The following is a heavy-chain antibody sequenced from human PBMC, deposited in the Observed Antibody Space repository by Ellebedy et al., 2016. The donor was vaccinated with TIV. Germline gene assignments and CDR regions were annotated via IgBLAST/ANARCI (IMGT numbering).Heavy chain of an antibody. V-gene: IGHV3-33*01. J-gene: IGHJ6*02. D-gene: IGHD2-2*01. Sequence: GESLKSSCAASGFTFSYYGMHWVRQAQGKGLEWVALLWYDGSNKNYADSVKGRFTIYRDNSKNTLYLEMNSLRHEDTAVYYCARYHSDNRTMDVWGQGTTVTVSS. CDR2: LWYDGSNK. CDR1: GFTFSYYG. CDR3: ARYHSDNRTMDV.